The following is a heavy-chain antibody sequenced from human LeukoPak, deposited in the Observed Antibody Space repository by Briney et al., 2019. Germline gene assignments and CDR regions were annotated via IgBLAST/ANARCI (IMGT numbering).Heavy chain of an antibody. V-gene: IGHV4-39*07. CDR2: IYYSGST. Sequence: SETLSLTCTVSGGSISSSSYYWGWIRQPPGKGLEWIGSIYYSGSTYYNPSLKSRVTISVDTSKNQFSLKLSSVTAADTAVYYCARVAGFYFDYWGQGTLVTVS. D-gene: IGHD6-19*01. J-gene: IGHJ4*02. CDR1: GGSISSSSYY. CDR3: ARVAGFYFDY.